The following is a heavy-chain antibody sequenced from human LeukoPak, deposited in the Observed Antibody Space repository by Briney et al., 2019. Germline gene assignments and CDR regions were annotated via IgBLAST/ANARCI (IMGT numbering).Heavy chain of an antibody. Sequence: ASVKVSCKASGYSFTSHYMHWVRQAPGQGLEWMGLINPSGSSTLYAQKFQGRVTLTRDMSTSTDYLELSSLRSEDTAVYYCARGYSSGWWNFDYWDQGTRVTVSS. D-gene: IGHD6-19*01. CDR1: GYSFTSHY. J-gene: IGHJ4*02. CDR3: ARGYSSGWWNFDY. CDR2: INPSGSST. V-gene: IGHV1-46*01.